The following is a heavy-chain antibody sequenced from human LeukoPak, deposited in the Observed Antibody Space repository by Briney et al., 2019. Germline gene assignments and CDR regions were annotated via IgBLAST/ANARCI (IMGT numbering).Heavy chain of an antibody. CDR2: INPSGGST. CDR1: GYTFTSYY. J-gene: IGHJ6*02. CDR3: ARLAPYYYGMDV. Sequence: ASVKVSCKASGYTFTSYYMHWVRQAPGQGLEWMGIINPSGGSTNYAQKFQGRVSMTRDTSTSTVYMELSSLRSEDTAVYYCARLAPYYYGMDVWGQGTTVTVSS. V-gene: IGHV1-46*01.